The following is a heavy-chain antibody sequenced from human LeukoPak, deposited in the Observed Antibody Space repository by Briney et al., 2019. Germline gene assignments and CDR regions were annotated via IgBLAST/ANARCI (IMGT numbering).Heavy chain of an antibody. Sequence: PSQTLSLTCAVSGGSISSGGYSGSWIRQPPGKGLEWIGYIYHSGSTYYNPSLKSRVTISVARSKNQCSLKLSSVTAADTAVYYCAREGREGMDVWGKGTPVTVSS. CDR1: GGSISSGGYS. V-gene: IGHV4-30-2*01. J-gene: IGHJ6*04. CDR2: IYHSGST. CDR3: AREGREGMDV.